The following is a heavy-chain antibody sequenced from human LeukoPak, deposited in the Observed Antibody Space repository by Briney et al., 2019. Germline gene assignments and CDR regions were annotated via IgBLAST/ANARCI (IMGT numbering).Heavy chain of an antibody. CDR1: GGSISSYY. CDR3: AGADTGAGSYFQH. J-gene: IGHJ1*01. Sequence: SETLSLTCTVSGGSISSYYWSWIRQPPGKGLEWIGYIYYSGSTNYNPSLQSRVTISVDTSKNQFSLKLSSVTAADTAVYCCAGADTGAGSYFQHWGQGTLVTVSP. D-gene: IGHD1-26*01. CDR2: IYYSGST. V-gene: IGHV4-59*01.